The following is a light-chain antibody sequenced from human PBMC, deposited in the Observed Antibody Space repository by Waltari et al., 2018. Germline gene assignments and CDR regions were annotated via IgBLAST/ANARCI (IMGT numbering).Light chain of an antibody. CDR3: LFYLVGGIWV. CDR2: NTD. J-gene: IGLJ3*02. V-gene: IGLV8-61*01. CDR1: SGSVSRSRY. Sequence: QTVVTQEPSVSVSPGGTVTLTCGLNSGSVSRSRYPAWYRQTPGQPPRRLIYNTDTRAFGIPPRFFGSILENKAARTIAQAQADDECDYFCLFYLVGGIWVFGGGTKLTV.